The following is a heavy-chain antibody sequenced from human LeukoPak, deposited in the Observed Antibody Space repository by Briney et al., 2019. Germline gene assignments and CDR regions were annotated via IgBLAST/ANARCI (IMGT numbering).Heavy chain of an antibody. D-gene: IGHD3-10*01. Sequence: GGSLRLSCAASGVMFPSYWMTWVRQAPGKGLEWVANIKQDGSEKYYVDSVKGRFTISRDNAKNSVYLQTNSLRAEDTAVYYCARRHHFGFLDSWGQGTLVTVSS. CDR2: IKQDGSEK. CDR1: GVMFPSYW. J-gene: IGHJ4*02. CDR3: ARRHHFGFLDS. V-gene: IGHV3-7*04.